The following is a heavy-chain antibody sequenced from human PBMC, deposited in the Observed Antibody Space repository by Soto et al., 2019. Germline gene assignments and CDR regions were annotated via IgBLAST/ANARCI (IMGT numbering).Heavy chain of an antibody. Sequence: PXGSLQLSCEASGFSFNSYSMNGVRQAPQKGLEWVSLIDARSNYIYYADSVKGRFTISRDNARNSLYLQMDSLRVEDTAVYYCVRENEMAGATSAFEYWGQGTPV. D-gene: IGHD1-26*01. CDR2: IDARSNYI. J-gene: IGHJ4*02. CDR1: GFSFNSYS. V-gene: IGHV3-21*06. CDR3: VRENEMAGATSAFEY.